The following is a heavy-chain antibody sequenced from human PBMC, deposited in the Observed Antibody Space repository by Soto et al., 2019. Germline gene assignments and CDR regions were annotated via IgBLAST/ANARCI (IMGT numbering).Heavy chain of an antibody. Sequence: GASVKVSCKASGGTFISYAISWVRQAPGQGLEWMGGIIPIFGTANYAQKFQGRVTITADESTSTAYMELSSLRSEDTAVYYCARDTYCSGGSCYSSSWFDPWGQGTLVTVSS. V-gene: IGHV1-69*13. CDR2: IIPIFGTA. J-gene: IGHJ5*02. D-gene: IGHD2-15*01. CDR1: GGTFISYA. CDR3: ARDTYCSGGSCYSSSWFDP.